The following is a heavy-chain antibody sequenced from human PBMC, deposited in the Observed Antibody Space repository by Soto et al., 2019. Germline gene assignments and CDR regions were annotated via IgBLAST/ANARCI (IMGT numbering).Heavy chain of an antibody. D-gene: IGHD3-10*01. Sequence: GGSLRLSCAASGFTFDDYAMHGVRQAPGKGLEWVSGISGNSGSIGYADSVKGRFTISRDNAKNALYLQMNSLRAEDTAVYYCAKDLGSYYGSGSYFYYYYYYGMDVWGQGTTVTVSS. V-gene: IGHV3-9*01. CDR2: ISGNSGSI. J-gene: IGHJ6*02. CDR3: AKDLGSYYGSGSYFYYYYYYGMDV. CDR1: GFTFDDYA.